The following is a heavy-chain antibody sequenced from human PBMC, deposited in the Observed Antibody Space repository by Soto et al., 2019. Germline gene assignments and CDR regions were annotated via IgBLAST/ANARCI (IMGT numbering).Heavy chain of an antibody. CDR3: ARGVVYSSSWYQYYFDY. CDR2: TYYRSKWYN. V-gene: IGHV6-1*01. Sequence: QSQTLSLPCAISGDSVSSNSAAWNWIRQSPSRGLEWLGRTYYRSKWYNDYAVSVKSRITINPDTSKNQFSLQLNSVTPEDTAVYYCARGVVYSSSWYQYYFDYWGQGTLVTVSS. D-gene: IGHD6-13*01. CDR1: GDSVSSNSAA. J-gene: IGHJ4*02.